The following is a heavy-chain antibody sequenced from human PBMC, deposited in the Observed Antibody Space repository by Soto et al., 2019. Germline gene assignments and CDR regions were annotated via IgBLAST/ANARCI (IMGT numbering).Heavy chain of an antibody. Sequence: PSETLSLTCTVSGGSISIGGYYWSWIRPHRGKGLEWIGYIFYSGRTYYNPSLKSRVTISVDTSKNQFSLKLSSVTAADRAVYYCAKGPWQPPHCFAPWGLGPWSPSPQ. D-gene: IGHD6-13*01. CDR3: AKGPWQPPHCFAP. J-gene: IGHJ5*02. CDR1: GGSISIGGYY. CDR2: IFYSGRT. V-gene: IGHV4-31*03.